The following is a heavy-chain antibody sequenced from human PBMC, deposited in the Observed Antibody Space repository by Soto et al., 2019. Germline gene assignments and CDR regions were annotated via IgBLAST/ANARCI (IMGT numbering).Heavy chain of an antibody. Sequence: QVQLQESGPGLVKPSETMSLTCSASGASISRFYWNWIRQPPGKGLAWIGHIYNGESTNYNPSLNRRVTISVDTSKNHFSLTLTSVTAADTAVYYCAQTAGWPGFAYGGQGTLVTVSS. CDR1: GASISRFY. CDR2: IYNGEST. J-gene: IGHJ4*02. CDR3: AQTAGWPGFAY. V-gene: IGHV4-59*01. D-gene: IGHD6-19*01.